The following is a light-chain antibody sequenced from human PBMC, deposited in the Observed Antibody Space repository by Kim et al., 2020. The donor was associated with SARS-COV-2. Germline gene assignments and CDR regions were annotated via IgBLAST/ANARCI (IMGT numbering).Light chain of an antibody. CDR1: SSNIGSNT. CDR3: AAWDDSLNGWV. V-gene: IGLV1-44*01. CDR2: SNN. J-gene: IGLJ3*02. Sequence: QPVLTQPPSASGTPGQRVTISCSGSSSNIGSNTVNWYQHLPGTAPKLLIYSNNQRPSGVPDRFSGSKSGTSASLAISGLQSEDEGDYYCAAWDDSLNGWVFGGGTQLTVL.